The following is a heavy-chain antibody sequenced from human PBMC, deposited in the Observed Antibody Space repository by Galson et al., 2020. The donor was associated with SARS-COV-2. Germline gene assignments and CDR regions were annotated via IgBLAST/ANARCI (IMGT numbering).Heavy chain of an antibody. CDR1: GGSITSSSYY. D-gene: IGHD6-19*01. CDR2: IYYSGST. J-gene: IGHJ4*02. V-gene: IGHV4-39*01. Sequence: SQTLSLTCTVSGGSITSSSYYWGWIRQPPGKGLEWIGTIYYSGSTNYNPSLKSRVTISVDTSKNQFSLKLSSVTAADTAVYYCARLTYSSGWYGYFGYWGQGTLVAVSS. CDR3: ARLTYSSGWYGYFGY.